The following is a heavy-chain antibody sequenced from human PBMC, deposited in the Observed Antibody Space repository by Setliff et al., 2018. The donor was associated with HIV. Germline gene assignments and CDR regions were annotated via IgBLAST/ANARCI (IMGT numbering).Heavy chain of an antibody. CDR2: IFHSGTT. D-gene: IGHD3-3*01. J-gene: IGHJ6*02. CDR3: ARRLQFLEFLHGVGGLDV. Sequence: SETLSLTCAVSGGSVSSTTWWNWVRQPPGKGLEWIGEIFHSGTTYYNPSLKSRVTISVDTSKNQFSLKLSSATAADTAVYYCARRLQFLEFLHGVGGLDVWGQGTTVTVSS. CDR1: GGSVSSTTW. V-gene: IGHV4-4*02.